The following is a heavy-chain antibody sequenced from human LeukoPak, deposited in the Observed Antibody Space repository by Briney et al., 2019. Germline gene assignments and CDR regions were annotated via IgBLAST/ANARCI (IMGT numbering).Heavy chain of an antibody. CDR1: GFTVSSNY. J-gene: IGHJ4*02. Sequence: PGGSLRLSCAASGFTVSSNYMSWVRQAPGKGLEWVSVIYSGGSTYYADSVKGRFTISRDNSKNTLYVQMNSLRAEDTAVYYCAKDLLAATIDYYFDYWGQGTLVTVSS. D-gene: IGHD5-12*01. CDR2: IYSGGST. CDR3: AKDLLAATIDYYFDY. V-gene: IGHV3-53*01.